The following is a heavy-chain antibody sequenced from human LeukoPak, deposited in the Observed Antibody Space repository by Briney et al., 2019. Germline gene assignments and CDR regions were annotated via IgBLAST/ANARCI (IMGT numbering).Heavy chain of an antibody. J-gene: IGHJ6*02. CDR2: MKPNSGNA. Sequence: ASVKVSCKASGYTFTDYDIYWVRQATGQGLEWMGWMKPNSGNAGYAQKFQGRVSMTRNTSINTAYMDLSSLRSEDTAVYYCARNLDSYYYGMDVWGQGTTVTVSS. CDR3: ARNLDSYYYGMDV. CDR1: GYTFTDYD. V-gene: IGHV1-8*01.